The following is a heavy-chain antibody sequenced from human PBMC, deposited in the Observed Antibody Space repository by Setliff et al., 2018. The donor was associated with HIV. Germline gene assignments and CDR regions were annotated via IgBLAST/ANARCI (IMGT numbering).Heavy chain of an antibody. CDR2: IYYNGGT. D-gene: IGHD6-19*01. V-gene: IGHV4-31*03. Sequence: ESGPTLVNPSQTLSLTCTVSGASISSGGFYWNWIRQQPGKGLVWIGYIYYNGGTYYSPSLKSRLTISVDTSKNQFSLRLPSASDAYTAVYYCARGAGLGQEREYFQHWGQDTLVTISS. CDR3: ARGAGLGQEREYFQH. J-gene: IGHJ1*01. CDR1: GASISSGGFY.